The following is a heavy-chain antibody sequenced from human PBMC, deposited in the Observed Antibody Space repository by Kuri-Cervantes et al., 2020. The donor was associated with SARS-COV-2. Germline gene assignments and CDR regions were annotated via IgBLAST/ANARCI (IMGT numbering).Heavy chain of an antibody. V-gene: IGHV3-30*18. CDR2: ISYDGSNK. J-gene: IGHJ4*02. D-gene: IGHD7-27*01. Sequence: GGSLRLSCAASGFTFSSYWMHWVRQAPGKGLEWVAVISYDGSNKYYADSVKGRFTISRDNSKNALYLQMNSLRSEDTAVYYCTKDLAGLGMTHWGQGTLVTVSS. CDR1: GFTFSSYW. CDR3: TKDLAGLGMTH.